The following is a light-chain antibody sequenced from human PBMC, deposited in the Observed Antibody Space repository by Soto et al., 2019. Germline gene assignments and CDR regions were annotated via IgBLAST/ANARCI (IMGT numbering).Light chain of an antibody. CDR1: QSVSSSY. CDR3: QQYVNSPRT. J-gene: IGKJ1*01. Sequence: EIVLTQSPGTLSLSPGERATLSCRASQSVSSSYLAWYQQKPGQAPRLLIYGASSRATGIPDRFSGSGSGTDFTLTISRLEPEDFAVYYCQQYVNSPRTFGQGTKVEIK. V-gene: IGKV3-20*01. CDR2: GAS.